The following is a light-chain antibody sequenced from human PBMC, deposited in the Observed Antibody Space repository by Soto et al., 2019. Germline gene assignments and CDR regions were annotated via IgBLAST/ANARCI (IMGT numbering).Light chain of an antibody. Sequence: QSALAQPRSVSGSPGQSVTISCTGTSSDVGGYNYVSWYQQHPGKAPKLMINDVSKRPSGVPDRFSGSKSGNTASLTISGLQAEDEADYYCCAYAGTYTFYVFGTGTKGTVL. J-gene: IGLJ1*01. CDR1: SSDVGGYNY. V-gene: IGLV2-11*01. CDR2: DVS. CDR3: CAYAGTYTFYV.